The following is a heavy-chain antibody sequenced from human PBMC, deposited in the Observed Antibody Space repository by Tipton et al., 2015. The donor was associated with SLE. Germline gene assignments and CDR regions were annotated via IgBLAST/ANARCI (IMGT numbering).Heavy chain of an antibody. J-gene: IGHJ3*02. V-gene: IGHV4-34*01. CDR3: ARAGEGQWLVPDACDI. CDR2: INHSGRT. Sequence: TLSLTCAVYGGSFSGYYWSWIRQPPGKGLEWIGEINHSGRTNYNPSLKSRVTISVDTSKNQFSLKLSSVTAADTAVYYCARAGEGQWLVPDACDIWGQGTMVTVSS. CDR1: GGSFSGYY. D-gene: IGHD6-19*01.